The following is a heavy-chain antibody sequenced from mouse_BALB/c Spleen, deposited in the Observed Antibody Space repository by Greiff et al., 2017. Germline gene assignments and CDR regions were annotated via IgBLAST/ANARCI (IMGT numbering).Heavy chain of an antibody. J-gene: IGHJ4*01. V-gene: IGHV5-6-5*01. Sequence: EVQVVESGGGLVKPGGSLKLSCAASGFTFSSYAMSWVRQTPEKRLEWVASISSGGSTYYPDSVKGRFTISRDNARNILYLQMSSLRSEDTAMYYCARAGGDYAMDYWGQGTSVTVSS. CDR1: GFTFSSYA. CDR2: ISSGGST. CDR3: ARAGGDYAMDY.